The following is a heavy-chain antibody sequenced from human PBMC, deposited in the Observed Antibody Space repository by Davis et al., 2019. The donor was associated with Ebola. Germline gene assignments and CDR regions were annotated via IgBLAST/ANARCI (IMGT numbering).Heavy chain of an antibody. D-gene: IGHD6-19*01. CDR1: GGTFSSYA. J-gene: IGHJ4*02. CDR2: IIPILGIA. V-gene: IGHV1-69*04. CDR3: ARDLGIAVAGTGDY. Sequence: AASVKASCKASGGTFSSYAISWVRQAPGQGLEWMGRIIPILGIANYAQKFQGRVTITADKSTSTAYMELSSLRSEDTAVYYCARDLGIAVAGTGDYWGQGTLVTVSS.